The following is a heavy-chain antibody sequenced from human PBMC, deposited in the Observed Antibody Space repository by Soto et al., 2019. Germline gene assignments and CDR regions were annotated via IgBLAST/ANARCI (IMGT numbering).Heavy chain of an antibody. CDR2: ISYDGSNK. V-gene: IGHV3-30-3*01. J-gene: IGHJ4*02. D-gene: IGHD3-22*01. CDR3: ASVDTFDY. Sequence: QVQLVESGGGVVQPGRSLRLSCAASGFTFSSYALHWVRQAPGKGLEWVAVISYDGSNKYYADSVKGRFTISRDNSNNTLYLQMNSLRAEDTAVYYWASVDTFDYWGQGTLVTVSS. CDR1: GFTFSSYA.